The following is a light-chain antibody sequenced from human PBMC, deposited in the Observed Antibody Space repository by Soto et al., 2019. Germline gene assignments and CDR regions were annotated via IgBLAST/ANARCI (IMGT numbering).Light chain of an antibody. CDR2: DVS. Sequence: QSALTQPASVSGSPGQSITISCTGTSSDVGGYNYVSWYQQHPGKAPKLMMYDVSNRRSGVSNRFSGSKSGNTASLTISGLQAEDEADYYCSSYTSSSTGVVFGGGTKLTVL. J-gene: IGLJ2*01. CDR3: SSYTSSSTGVV. CDR1: SSDVGGYNY. V-gene: IGLV2-14*01.